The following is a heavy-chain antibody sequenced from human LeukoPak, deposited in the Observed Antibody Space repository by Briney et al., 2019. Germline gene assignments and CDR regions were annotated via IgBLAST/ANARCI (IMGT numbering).Heavy chain of an antibody. J-gene: IGHJ6*02. V-gene: IGHV4-59*08. CDR3: ARHGDYGGTYYSYGMDV. D-gene: IGHD4-23*01. CDR1: GGSISSYY. CDR2: IFYSGST. Sequence: SETLSLTCIVSGGSISSYYWSWIRQPPGKGLEWIGYIFYSGSTNYNPSLKSRVTISVDTSKNQFSLKLSSVTAADTAVYYCARHGDYGGTYYSYGMDVWGQGTTVTVSS.